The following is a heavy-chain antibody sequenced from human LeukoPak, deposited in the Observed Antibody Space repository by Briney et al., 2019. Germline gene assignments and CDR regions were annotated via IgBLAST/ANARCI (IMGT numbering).Heavy chain of an antibody. CDR2: IKHDGSNQ. J-gene: IGHJ4*02. CDR1: GFTFSNYA. Sequence: PGGSLRLSCAASGFTFSNYAMHWVRQAPGSGLEWVAFIKHDGSNQNYADSVKGRFTISRDNSKSTLYLQMNSLRAEDTAVYYCAKDSYGTKGGLDYWGQGTLVTVSS. V-gene: IGHV3-30*02. CDR3: AKDSYGTKGGLDY. D-gene: IGHD5-18*01.